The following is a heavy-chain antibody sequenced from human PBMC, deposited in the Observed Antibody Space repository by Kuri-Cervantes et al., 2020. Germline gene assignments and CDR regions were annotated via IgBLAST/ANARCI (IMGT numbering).Heavy chain of an antibody. V-gene: IGHV4-39*01. CDR2: IYYSGNT. Sequence: LNISYTVSGGSISSSSYYWGWIRQPQGKGLGWIGSIYYSGNTYYNPSLKSRVIISVDTSKNQMSLKLSSVTAADTAVYYCARHESIAAPLDYWGQGTLVTVSS. CDR1: GGSISSSSYY. CDR3: ARHESIAAPLDY. D-gene: IGHD6-6*01. J-gene: IGHJ4*02.